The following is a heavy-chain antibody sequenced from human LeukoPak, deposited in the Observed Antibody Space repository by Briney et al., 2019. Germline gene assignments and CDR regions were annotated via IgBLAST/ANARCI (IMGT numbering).Heavy chain of an antibody. CDR1: GGSIRSSSYY. D-gene: IGHD3-9*01. Sequence: PSETLSLTCPVAGGSIRSSSYYWGWIRQPPGKGLEWIGSFYYSGSPYYNPSLKSRVTIYVDRSKNRFSLKLSSVTAADTAVYYFFKQKTAYEILTGYDYWGQGTLVTVSS. V-gene: IGHV4-39*03. J-gene: IGHJ4*02. CDR2: FYYSGSP. CDR3: FKQKTAYEILTGYDY.